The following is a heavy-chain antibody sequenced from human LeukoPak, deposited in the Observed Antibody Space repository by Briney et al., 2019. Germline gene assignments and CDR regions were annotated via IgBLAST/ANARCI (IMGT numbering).Heavy chain of an antibody. D-gene: IGHD3-22*01. V-gene: IGHV1-69*13. J-gene: IGHJ4*02. CDR2: IIPIFGTA. Sequence: SVKVSCKASGGTFSSYAISWVRQAPGQGLEWMGGIIPIFGTANYAQKFQGRVTITADGSTSTAYMELSSLRSEDTAVYYCARDPVRNYYDSSGYYFYYWGQGTLVTVSS. CDR3: ARDPVRNYYDSSGYYFYY. CDR1: GGTFSSYA.